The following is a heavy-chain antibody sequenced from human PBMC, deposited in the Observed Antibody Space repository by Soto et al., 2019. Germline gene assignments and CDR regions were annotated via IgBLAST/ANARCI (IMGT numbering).Heavy chain of an antibody. D-gene: IGHD3-3*01. CDR2: IYYSGST. CDR1: GGSISSYY. V-gene: IGHV4-59*01. J-gene: IGHJ4*02. CDR3: ARVGSGGGLDFWSGYYFDY. Sequence: PSETLSLTCTVSGGSISSYYWSWIRQPPGKGLEWIGYIYYSGSTNYNPSLKSRVTISVDTSKNQFSLKLSSVTAADTAVYYCARVGSGGGLDFWSGYYFDYWGQGTLVTVS.